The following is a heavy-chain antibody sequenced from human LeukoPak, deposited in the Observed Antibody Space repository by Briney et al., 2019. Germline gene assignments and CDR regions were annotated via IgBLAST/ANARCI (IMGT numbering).Heavy chain of an antibody. CDR2: IYYSGST. J-gene: IGHJ4*02. V-gene: IGHV4-59*08. Sequence: SETLSLTCTVSGGSISSYYWSWIRQPPGKGLEWIGYIYYSGSTNYNPSLKSRVTISVDTSKNQFSLKLSSVTAADTAVYYCARRQLGPGYFDYWGQGTLVTVSS. D-gene: IGHD3-10*01. CDR3: ARRQLGPGYFDY. CDR1: GGSISSYY.